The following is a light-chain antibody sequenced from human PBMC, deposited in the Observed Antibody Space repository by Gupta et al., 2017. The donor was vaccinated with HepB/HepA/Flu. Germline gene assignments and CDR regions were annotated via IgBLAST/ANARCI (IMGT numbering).Light chain of an antibody. V-gene: IGKV2-28*01. Sequence: DMVMTQSPLSLPVTPGEPASISCRSSQSLLHSNGYNYLDWYLQKPGQAPQLLISLGSNRAYGVTDRFSGSGEGTYVRMKINRGEAADVGVYYCMQAPQNHRNFTFGHGTKVDIK. CDR3: MQAPQNHRNFT. CDR1: QSLLHSNGYNY. J-gene: IGKJ3*01. CDR2: LGS.